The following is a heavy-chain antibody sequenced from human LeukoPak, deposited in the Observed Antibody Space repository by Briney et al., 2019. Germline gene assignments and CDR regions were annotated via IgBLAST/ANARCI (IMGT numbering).Heavy chain of an antibody. CDR1: GYTFTSYY. CDR3: ARDPKGSGWTVDAFDI. D-gene: IGHD6-19*01. V-gene: IGHV1-18*04. Sequence: HAASVKVSCKASGYTFTSYYMHWVRQAPGQGLEWMGWISAYNGNTNYAQKFQGRVTMTTDTSTSTAYMELRSLRSDDTAVYYCARDPKGSGWTVDAFDIWGQGTMVTVSS. J-gene: IGHJ3*02. CDR2: ISAYNGNT.